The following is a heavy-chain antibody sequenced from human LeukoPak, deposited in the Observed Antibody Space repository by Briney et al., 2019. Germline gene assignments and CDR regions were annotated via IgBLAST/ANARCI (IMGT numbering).Heavy chain of an antibody. Sequence: PGGSLRLSCAASGFTFSSYGMHWVRQAPGKGLEWVAVIWYDGSNKYYADSVKGRFTISRDNSKNTLYLQMNSLRAEDTAVYYCARDLNPTNGGFDYWGQGTLVTVSS. V-gene: IGHV3-33*01. CDR1: GFTFSSYG. D-gene: IGHD3-16*01. CDR3: ARDLNPTNGGFDY. CDR2: IWYDGSNK. J-gene: IGHJ4*02.